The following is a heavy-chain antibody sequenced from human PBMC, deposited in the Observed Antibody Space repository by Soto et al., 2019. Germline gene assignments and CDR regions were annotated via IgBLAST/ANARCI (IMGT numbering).Heavy chain of an antibody. J-gene: IGHJ4*02. V-gene: IGHV3-30*03. CDR2: ISYDGSNK. CDR3: ASLGLDFWSGYFDY. Sequence: QVQLVESGGGVVQPGRSLRLSCAASGFTFSSYGMHWVRQAPGKGLEWVAVISYDGSNKYYADSVKGRFTISRDNSKNTLYPQMNSLRAEDTAVYYCASLGLDFWSGYFDYWGQGTLVTVSS. CDR1: GFTFSSYG. D-gene: IGHD3-3*01.